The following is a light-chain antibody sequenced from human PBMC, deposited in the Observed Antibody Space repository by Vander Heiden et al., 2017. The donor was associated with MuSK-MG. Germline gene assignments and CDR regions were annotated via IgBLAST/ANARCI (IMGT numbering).Light chain of an antibody. J-gene: IGKJ1*01. CDR1: QDISNY. V-gene: IGKV1-33*01. Sequence: DIQMTQSPSSLSASVGDRVTITCQASQDISNYLNWYQQKPGKAPKLLIYDASNLETGVPSRFSGSGSGTDFTFTISSMKPADIATYYCQQYDNLPRTFGQGTKVEIK. CDR2: DAS. CDR3: QQYDNLPRT.